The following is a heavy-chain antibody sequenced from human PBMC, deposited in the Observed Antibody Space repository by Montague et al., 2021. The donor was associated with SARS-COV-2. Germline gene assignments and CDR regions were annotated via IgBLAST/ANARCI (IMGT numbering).Heavy chain of an antibody. CDR2: TYYRSKWHN. J-gene: IGHJ6*02. D-gene: IGHD6-13*01. CDR3: ARGSQVGSWPPTDSGMDV. CDR1: GDSVSSNSAA. Sequence: CAISGDSVSSNSAAWKWIRQSPSRGLGWLGRTYYRSKWHNDYAESVKSRITINPDTSKNQISLQLNSVTPEDTAVYYCARGSQVGSWPPTDSGMDVWGQGTKATVSS. V-gene: IGHV6-1*01.